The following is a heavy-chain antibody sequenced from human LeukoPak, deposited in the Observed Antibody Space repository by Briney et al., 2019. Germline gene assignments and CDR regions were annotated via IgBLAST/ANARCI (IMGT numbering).Heavy chain of an antibody. CDR2: IYYSGST. J-gene: IGHJ3*02. Sequence: SQTLSLTCTVSGGSISSGGYYWRWIRQHPGKGLEWIGYIYYSGSTYYNPSLKSRLTISVDTSKNQFSLKLSSVTAADTAVYYCARDEANAFDIWGQGTMVTVSS. CDR3: ARDEANAFDI. D-gene: IGHD1-26*01. V-gene: IGHV4-31*03. CDR1: GGSISSGGYY.